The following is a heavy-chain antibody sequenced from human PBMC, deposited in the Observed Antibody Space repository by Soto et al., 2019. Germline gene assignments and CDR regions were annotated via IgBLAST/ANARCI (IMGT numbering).Heavy chain of an antibody. D-gene: IGHD5-18*01. CDR2: IKQDGSEK. CDR3: ARALSYGNI. Sequence: GGSLRLSCAASGITFSSYWMSWVRQAPGKGLEWVANIKQDGSEKFYVDSVKGRFTISRDNAKNSLYLLMNSLRAEDTAVYYCARALSYGNISGQGTMVTVSS. J-gene: IGHJ3*02. V-gene: IGHV3-7*04. CDR1: GITFSSYW.